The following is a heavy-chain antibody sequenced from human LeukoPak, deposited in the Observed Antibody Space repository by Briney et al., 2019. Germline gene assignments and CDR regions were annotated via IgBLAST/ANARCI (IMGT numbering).Heavy chain of an antibody. Sequence: GESLKISCKASGYSFTNYWIGWVRQMPGKGLEWMGIIYPGDSDTRYTPSFEGQVTISADKSTSTASVQWSSLKASDTAFYYCARRDYGGNSYFYCWGQGTLVTASS. D-gene: IGHD4-23*01. V-gene: IGHV5-51*01. CDR2: IYPGDSDT. J-gene: IGHJ4*02. CDR3: ARRDYGGNSYFYC. CDR1: GYSFTNYW.